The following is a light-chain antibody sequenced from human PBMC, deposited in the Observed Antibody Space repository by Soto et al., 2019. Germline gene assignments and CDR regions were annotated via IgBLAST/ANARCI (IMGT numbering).Light chain of an antibody. V-gene: IGKV3-15*01. CDR1: QSVDIN. J-gene: IGKJ4*01. CDR3: LQYNNWPLT. Sequence: EIVMTQSPATLSVSPGERATLSCGASQSVDINLAWYQQKPGQAPRLLIYRTSTRATGIPARFSGSGSGTEFTLTISSLQSEDFAVYYCLQYNNWPLTFGGGTKVDI. CDR2: RTS.